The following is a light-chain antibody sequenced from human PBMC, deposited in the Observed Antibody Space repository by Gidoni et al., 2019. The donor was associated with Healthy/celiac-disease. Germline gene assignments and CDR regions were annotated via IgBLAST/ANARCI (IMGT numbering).Light chain of an antibody. CDR3: SSYTSSSTLYVV. CDR1: SSDVGGYNY. Sequence: QSALTQPASVSGSPGQSITISCTGTSSDVGGYNYVPWYQQHPGKAPKLMIYEVSNRPSGVSKRFSGSKSGNTASLTISGLQAEDEADYYCSSYTSSSTLYVVFGGGTKLTVL. V-gene: IGLV2-14*01. CDR2: EVS. J-gene: IGLJ2*01.